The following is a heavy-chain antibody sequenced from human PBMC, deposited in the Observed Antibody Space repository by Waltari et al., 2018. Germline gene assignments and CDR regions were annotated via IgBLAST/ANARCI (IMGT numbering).Heavy chain of an antibody. CDR1: GGSISSYY. CDR3: ARAVAGTTDWYFDL. CDR2: IDYSGRT. Sequence: QVQLQESGPGLVKPSETLSLTCTVSGGSISSYYWSWIRQPPGKGLEWIGDIDYSGRTNCNPALKSRVTISVDTSKNQFSLKLSSVTAADTAVYYCARAVAGTTDWYFDLWGRGTLVTVSS. V-gene: IGHV4-59*01. D-gene: IGHD6-19*01. J-gene: IGHJ2*01.